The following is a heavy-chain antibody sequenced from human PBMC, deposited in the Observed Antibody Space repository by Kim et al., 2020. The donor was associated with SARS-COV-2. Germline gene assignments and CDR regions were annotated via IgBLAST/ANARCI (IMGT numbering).Heavy chain of an antibody. J-gene: IGHJ6*02. CDR2: ISYDGSNK. CDR3: ARDRVAAAANDYYYAMDV. D-gene: IGHD6-13*01. CDR1: GFTFSSFA. Sequence: GGSLRLSCAASGFTFSSFAMHWDRQAPGKGLEWVALISYDGSNKYYADSVKGRFTISRDDSKNTLFLLLNSLRAEDTAVYYCARDRVAAAANDYYYAMDVWGQGTTVTVS. V-gene: IGHV3-30*04.